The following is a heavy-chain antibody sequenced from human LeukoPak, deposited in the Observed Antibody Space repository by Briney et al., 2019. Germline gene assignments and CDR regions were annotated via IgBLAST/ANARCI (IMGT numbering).Heavy chain of an antibody. V-gene: IGHV1-2*02. Sequence: ASVQVSCKASGYTFTGYYMHWVRQAPGQGLEWLGWINPDSGDTTYAQKFHGRVTMTRDTSISTAYMELNRLTSDDTAFYYCAREEESCPESLHSWGHGSLVTASS. CDR1: GYTFTGYY. J-gene: IGHJ5*01. CDR2: INPDSGDT. CDR3: AREEESCPESLHS. D-gene: IGHD2-15*01.